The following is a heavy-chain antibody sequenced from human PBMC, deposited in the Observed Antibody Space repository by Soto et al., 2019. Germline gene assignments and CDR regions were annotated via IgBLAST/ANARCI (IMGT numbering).Heavy chain of an antibody. CDR1: GYTFTSYA. CDR3: ARELITMVRGVNMDV. V-gene: IGHV1-3*01. J-gene: IGHJ6*02. CDR2: INAGNGNT. Sequence: ASVKVSCKASGYTFTSYAMHWVRQAPGQRLEWMGWINAGNGNTKYSQKFQGRVTITRDTSASTAYMELSSLRSEDTAVYYCARELITMVRGVNMDVWGQGTTVTVSS. D-gene: IGHD3-10*01.